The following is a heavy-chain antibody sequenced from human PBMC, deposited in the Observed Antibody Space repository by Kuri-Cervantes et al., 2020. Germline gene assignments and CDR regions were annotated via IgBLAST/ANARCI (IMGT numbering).Heavy chain of an antibody. D-gene: IGHD3-10*01. CDR1: GGSFSGYY. Sequence: GSLRLSCAVYGGSFSGYYWSWIRQPPGKGLEWIGEINHSGSTNYNPSLKSRVTISVDKSKNQFSLKLSSVTAADTAVYYCARVSTMVQGNYYYYMDVWGKGTTVTVSS. CDR3: ARVSTMVQGNYYYYMDV. V-gene: IGHV4-34*01. J-gene: IGHJ6*03. CDR2: INHSGST.